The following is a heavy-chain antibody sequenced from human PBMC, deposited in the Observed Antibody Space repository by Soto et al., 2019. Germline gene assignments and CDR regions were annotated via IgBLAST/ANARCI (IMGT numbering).Heavy chain of an antibody. CDR1: GFTFSNDD. CDR3: AKNIGGFSGYANFDY. Sequence: EVQLLESGGDLVQPGGSLRLSCVASGFTFSNDDLSWVRQASGMGLEWVSAITAGGFNTYYADSVKGRFTISRDNSKNTLYLQMNSLRAEDTAVYYCAKNIGGFSGYANFDYWGQGTLVTVSS. J-gene: IGHJ4*02. CDR2: ITAGGFNT. D-gene: IGHD5-12*01. V-gene: IGHV3-23*01.